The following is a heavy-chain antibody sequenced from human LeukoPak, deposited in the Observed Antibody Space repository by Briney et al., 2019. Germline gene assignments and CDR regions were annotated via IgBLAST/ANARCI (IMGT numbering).Heavy chain of an antibody. CDR2: IDWDDDK. Sequence: KESGPALAKPTQTLTLTCTFSGFSLSTSGMRVSWIRQPPVKALEWLARIDWDDDKFYSTSLKTRLTISKDTSKNQVVLTMTNMDPVDTATYYCARTNRGSGSINWFDPWGQGTLVTVSS. D-gene: IGHD3-10*01. CDR3: ARTNRGSGSINWFDP. J-gene: IGHJ5*02. CDR1: GFSLSTSGMR. V-gene: IGHV2-70*04.